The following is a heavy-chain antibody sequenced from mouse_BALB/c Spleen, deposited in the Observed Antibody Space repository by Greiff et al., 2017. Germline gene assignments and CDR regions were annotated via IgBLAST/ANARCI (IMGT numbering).Heavy chain of an antibody. CDR3: ARDRDGSSYFDY. CDR1: GFTFSDYY. D-gene: IGHD1-1*01. Sequence: EVHLVESGGGLVKPGGSLKLSCAASGFTFSDYYMYWVRQTPEKRLEWVATISDGGSYTYYPDSVKGRFTISRDNAKNNLYLQMSSLKSEDTAMYYCARDRDGSSYFDYWGQGTTLTVSS. V-gene: IGHV5-4*02. J-gene: IGHJ2*01. CDR2: ISDGGSYT.